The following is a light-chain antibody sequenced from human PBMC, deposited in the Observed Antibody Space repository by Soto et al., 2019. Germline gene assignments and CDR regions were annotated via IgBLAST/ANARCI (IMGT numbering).Light chain of an antibody. CDR3: QQSFSTHRT. CDR1: QSVRSH. CDR2: GAY. Sequence: DIQMTQSPSALSASVGDRVTLTCRASQSVRSHLNWFQQKPGKAPDLLIYGAYTLQFGVPSRFSGSGSGTDFILTISNLQPEEFAIYYCQQSFSTHRTCGQGTQLDIK. J-gene: IGKJ1*01. V-gene: IGKV1-39*01.